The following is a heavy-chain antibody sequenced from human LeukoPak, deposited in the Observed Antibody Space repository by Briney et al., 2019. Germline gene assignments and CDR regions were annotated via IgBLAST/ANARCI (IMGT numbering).Heavy chain of an antibody. Sequence: GGSLRLSFAASGFTFSSYAMSWVRQAPGRGLEWVSAISGSGGSTYYADSVKGRFTISRDNSKNTLYLQMNSLRAEDTAVYYCAKDGGSGTDYWGQGTLVTVSS. CDR3: AKDGGSGTDY. CDR1: GFTFSSYA. V-gene: IGHV3-23*01. CDR2: ISGSGGST. D-gene: IGHD3-10*01. J-gene: IGHJ4*02.